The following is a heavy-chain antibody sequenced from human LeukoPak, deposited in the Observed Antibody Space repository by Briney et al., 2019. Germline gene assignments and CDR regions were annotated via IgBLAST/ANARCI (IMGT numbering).Heavy chain of an antibody. D-gene: IGHD2-15*01. CDR3: SRRIGNNWFDP. V-gene: IGHV5-51*01. J-gene: IGHJ5*02. CDR1: GYSFTSYW. Sequence: GESLKISCKGSGYSFTSYWSGWVRQMPGKGLERMGIIYPGGSNTRYSPSFQGQVTISADKSNSTAYLQWSSLKASDTAMYYCSRRIGNNWFDPWGQGTLVTVSS. CDR2: IYPGGSNT.